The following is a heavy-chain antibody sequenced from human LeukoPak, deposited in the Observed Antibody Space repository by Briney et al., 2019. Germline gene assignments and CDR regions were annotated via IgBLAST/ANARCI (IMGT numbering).Heavy chain of an antibody. CDR1: GGSISTYY. D-gene: IGHD6-13*01. V-gene: IGHV4-59*01. CDR3: AKAVAAAGRFGFDP. J-gene: IGHJ5*02. CDR2: IYNSGGT. Sequence: PSETLSLTCTVSGGSISTYYWCWIRQSPGKGLEWIGYIYNSGGTNYNPSLQSRVTISVDTSKNQFSLRLTSVTAADTAVYYCAKAVAAAGRFGFDPWGQGTLVTVSS.